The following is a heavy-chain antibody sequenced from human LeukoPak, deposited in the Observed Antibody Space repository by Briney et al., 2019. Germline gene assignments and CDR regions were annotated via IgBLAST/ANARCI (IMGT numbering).Heavy chain of an antibody. V-gene: IGHV5-51*01. CDR1: GYNFTTYW. J-gene: IGHJ4*02. D-gene: IGHD1-26*01. CDR2: ISPGDSHT. Sequence: GESLKISCKVSGYNFTTYWIGWLRQMPGKGLEWMGIISPGDSHTRYRPSFQGQVTISADKSITTAYLHWSSLKASDTAMYYCARLNSGSYYSVYYWGQGTLVTVSS. CDR3: ARLNSGSYYSVYY.